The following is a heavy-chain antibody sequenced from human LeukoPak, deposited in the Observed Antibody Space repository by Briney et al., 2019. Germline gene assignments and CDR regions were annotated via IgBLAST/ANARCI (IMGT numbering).Heavy chain of an antibody. CDR1: GFTFSSFA. D-gene: IGHD1-26*01. Sequence: PGGSLRLSCSASGFTFSSFAMFWVRQAPGRGLEYVSGISSDGGRTNYADSVKARFTISRDNSKVTLYLQMTSLRPEDTAIYYCVKDPSGNYFYFDYWGQGTLVTVSS. CDR2: ISSDGGRT. CDR3: VKDPSGNYFYFDY. J-gene: IGHJ4*02. V-gene: IGHV3-64D*09.